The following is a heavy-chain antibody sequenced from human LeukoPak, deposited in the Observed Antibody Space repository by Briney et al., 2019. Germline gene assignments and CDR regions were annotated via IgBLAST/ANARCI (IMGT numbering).Heavy chain of an antibody. CDR3: AATPRDDILTVVFDF. CDR1: GGTFSSYA. CDR2: IIPIFGTA. V-gene: IGHV1-69*06. Sequence: SVKVSCKASGGTFSSYAISWVRQAPGQGLEWMGGIIPIFGTANYAQKFQGRVTITADKSTSTAYMELNSLRPEDTAVYYCAATPRDDILTVVFDFWGQGTLVTVSS. J-gene: IGHJ4*02. D-gene: IGHD3-9*01.